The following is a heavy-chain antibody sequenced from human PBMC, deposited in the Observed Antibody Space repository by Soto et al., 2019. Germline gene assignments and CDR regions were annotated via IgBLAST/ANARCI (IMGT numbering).Heavy chain of an antibody. V-gene: IGHV3-30*04. D-gene: IGHD2-15*01. Sequence: GGLLRFSCAASGFTFSRHAIHWVRQAPGKGLDWVAVISKDGSNTYYVDSVKGRFTISRDNSKNTLYLQMNSLGGEDTAVYYCVLSLSGAVAAYFDSWAQGTQLPVSS. CDR1: GFTFSRHA. J-gene: IGHJ4*02. CDR3: VLSLSGAVAAYFDS. CDR2: ISKDGSNT.